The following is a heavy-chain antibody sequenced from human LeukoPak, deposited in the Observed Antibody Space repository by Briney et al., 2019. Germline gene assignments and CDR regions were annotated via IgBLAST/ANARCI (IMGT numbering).Heavy chain of an antibody. CDR3: AKATSVPWSSGWYFDY. V-gene: IGHV3-23*01. CDR1: GFTFNNYA. Sequence: PGGSLRLSCAASGFTFNNYAMSWVRQAPGKGLEWVSDISGSGDSIYYADSVKGRFTISRDNSKNTLYLQMNSLRAEDTVVYYCAKATSVPWSSGWYFDYWGQGTLVTVSS. J-gene: IGHJ4*02. CDR2: ISGSGDSI. D-gene: IGHD6-19*01.